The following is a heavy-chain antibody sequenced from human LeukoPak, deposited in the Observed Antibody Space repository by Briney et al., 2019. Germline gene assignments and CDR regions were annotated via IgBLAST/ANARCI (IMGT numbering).Heavy chain of an antibody. J-gene: IGHJ4*02. Sequence: HGESLKISCKGSGYIFTNYWISWVRQMPGKGLEWVGIIFPADSKTRYSPTFQGQVTISADKSINTAYLQWTSLKASDTAIYYCARRDYGGNSGNSYLFDYWGQGTLVTISS. CDR1: GYIFTNYW. CDR2: IFPADSKT. V-gene: IGHV5-51*01. CDR3: ARRDYGGNSGNSYLFDY. D-gene: IGHD4-23*01.